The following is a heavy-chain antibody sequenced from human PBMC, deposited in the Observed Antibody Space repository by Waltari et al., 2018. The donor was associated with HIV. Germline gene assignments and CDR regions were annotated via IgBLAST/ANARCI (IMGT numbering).Heavy chain of an antibody. D-gene: IGHD6-13*01. CDR1: GFIFSIYD. J-gene: IGHJ4*02. CDR2: SGHDGSNE. V-gene: IGHV3-33*01. Sequence: QVQLVESGGGVVQSGKSLRLSCAASGFIFSIYDMHWVRQTPGKGLEWVAISGHDGSNEHYADSVKGRFTISRDNSKNTLNLQMNSLRAGDTAVYYCARPLRPAAAGRGGLYWGQGTLVTVSS. CDR3: ARPLRPAAAGRGGLY.